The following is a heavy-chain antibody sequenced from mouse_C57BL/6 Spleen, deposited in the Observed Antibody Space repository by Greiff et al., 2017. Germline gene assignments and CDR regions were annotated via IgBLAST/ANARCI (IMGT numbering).Heavy chain of an antibody. J-gene: IGHJ1*03. CDR1: GFTFSSYA. CDR2: ISDGGSYT. D-gene: IGHD1-2*01. CDR3: ARDHYGVSANWYFEV. Sequence: EVQGVESGGGLVKPGGSLKLSCAASGFTFSSYAMSWVRQTPEKRLEWVATISDGGSYTYYPDNVKGRFTISRDKAKNNLYLQLSHLKSEDTAIYYCARDHYGVSANWYFEVWGTGTTVTVSS. V-gene: IGHV5-4*01.